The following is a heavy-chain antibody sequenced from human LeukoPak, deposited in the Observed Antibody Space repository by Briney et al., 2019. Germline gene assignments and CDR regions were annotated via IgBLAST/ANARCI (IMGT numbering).Heavy chain of an antibody. CDR2: FDPEDGET. V-gene: IGHV1-24*01. CDR3: ATAVYDSSGLIDY. J-gene: IGHJ4*02. D-gene: IGHD3-22*01. CDR1: GYTLTELS. Sequence: ASVKVSCKVSGYTLTELSMHWVRQAPGKGLEWMEGFDPEDGETIYAQKFQGRVTMTEDTSTDTAYMELSSLRSEDTAVYYCATAVYDSSGLIDYWGQGTLVTVSS.